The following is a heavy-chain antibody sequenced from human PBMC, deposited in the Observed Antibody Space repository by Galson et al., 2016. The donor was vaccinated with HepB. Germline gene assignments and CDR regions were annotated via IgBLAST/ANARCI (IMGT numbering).Heavy chain of an antibody. CDR3: ARDSGSPNWFDP. J-gene: IGHJ5*02. CDR1: GYTFTTYA. V-gene: IGHV1-3*01. D-gene: IGHD1-26*01. CDR2: TTAGYGTT. Sequence: SVNVSCKASGYTFTTYAMHWVRQAPAQRLEWMGRTTAGYGTTKYSQKFQGRVTITRDTSASTAYMELSSLRSEDTAVYYCARDSGSPNWFDPWGQGTLVTVSS.